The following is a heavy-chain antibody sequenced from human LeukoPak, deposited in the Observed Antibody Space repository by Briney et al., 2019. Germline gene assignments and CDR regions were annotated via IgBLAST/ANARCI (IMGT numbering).Heavy chain of an antibody. CDR3: ARELDPYSSGWYED. CDR1: GGSISSSYW. CDR2: VYHSGTT. V-gene: IGHV4-4*02. D-gene: IGHD6-19*01. Sequence: SGTLSLTCAVSGGSISSSYWWSWVRQPPGKGLEWIGEVYHSGTTNYYPSLKSRVTISIEKSKNQFSLKLSSVTAADTAVYYCARELDPYSSGWYEDWGQGTLVTVSS. J-gene: IGHJ4*02.